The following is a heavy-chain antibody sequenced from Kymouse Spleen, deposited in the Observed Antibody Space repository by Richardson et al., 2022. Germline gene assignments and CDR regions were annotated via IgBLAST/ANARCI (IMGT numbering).Heavy chain of an antibody. CDR1: GGSVSSGSYY. CDR3: ARGYSSGWYFDY. J-gene: IGHJ4*02. CDR2: IYYSGST. V-gene: IGHV4-61*01. Sequence: QVQLQESGPGLVKPSETLSLTCTVSGGSVSSGSYYWSWIRQPPGKGLEWIGYIYYSGSTNYNPSLKSRVTISVDTSKNQFSLKLSSVTAADTAVYYCARGYSSGWYFDYWGQGTLVTVSS. D-gene: IGHD6-19*01.